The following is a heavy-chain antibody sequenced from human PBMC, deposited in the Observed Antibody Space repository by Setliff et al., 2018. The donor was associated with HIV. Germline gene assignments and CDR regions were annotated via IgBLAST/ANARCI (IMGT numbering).Heavy chain of an antibody. D-gene: IGHD4-17*01. CDR1: GGSISSYY. CDR3: ARDPPGYGDSNDY. J-gene: IGHJ4*02. V-gene: IGHV4-4*07. Sequence: SETLSLTCTVSGGSISSYYWSWIRQPAGKGLEWIGRVHSTGTTIYNPSLKSRVTMSVDTSKNQLSLKLRSVTAADTAVYYCARDPPGYGDSNDYWGQGTLVTVSS. CDR2: VHSTGTT.